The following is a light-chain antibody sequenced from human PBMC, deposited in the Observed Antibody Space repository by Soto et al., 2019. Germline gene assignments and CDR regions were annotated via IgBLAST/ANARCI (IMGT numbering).Light chain of an antibody. CDR2: AAS. Sequence: DIQMTQSPSSLSASIGDRVTINCRASQGISNYLAWYQQKPGKVPTLLIHAASTLQSVVPSRFSGSGSATDFTLTISILQPEDAATYYCQKYNTVPWTFCQGTKVEIK. V-gene: IGKV1-27*01. J-gene: IGKJ1*01. CDR3: QKYNTVPWT. CDR1: QGISNY.